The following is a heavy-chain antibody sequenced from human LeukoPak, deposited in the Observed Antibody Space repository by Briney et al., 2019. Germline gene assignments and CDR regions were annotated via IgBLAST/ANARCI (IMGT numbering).Heavy chain of an antibody. J-gene: IGHJ4*02. CDR1: GFTFNIYA. D-gene: IGHD2-15*01. CDR2: IGGSGGST. V-gene: IGHV3-23*01. Sequence: GGSLRLSCAASGFTFNIYAMNWVRQAPGKGLEWVSSIGGSGGSTYYADSVKGRFTISRDNSKNTLYLQMNSLKTEDTAVYYCTTDCSGGSCYGDYWGQGTLVTVSS. CDR3: TTDCSGGSCYGDY.